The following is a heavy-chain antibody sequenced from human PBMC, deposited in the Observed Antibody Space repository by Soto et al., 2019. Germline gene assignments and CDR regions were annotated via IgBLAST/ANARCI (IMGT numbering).Heavy chain of an antibody. Sequence: KQSQTLSLTCAISGDSVSSNSAAWNWIRQSPSRGLEWLGRTYYRSKWYNDYAVSVKSRITINPDTSKNQFSLQLNSVTPEDTAVYYCAREPFLARGVVVYYYGMDVWGQGTTVTVSS. J-gene: IGHJ6*02. V-gene: IGHV6-1*01. D-gene: IGHD3-3*01. CDR3: AREPFLARGVVVYYYGMDV. CDR2: TYYRSKWYN. CDR1: GDSVSSNSAA.